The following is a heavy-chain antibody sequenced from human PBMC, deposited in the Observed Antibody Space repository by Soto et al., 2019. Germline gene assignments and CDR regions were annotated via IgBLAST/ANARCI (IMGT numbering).Heavy chain of an antibody. D-gene: IGHD5-12*01. Sequence: QVHLVQSGVEVKTPGASVKVSCQASGYTFFTYDIIWVRQAPGQGLEWMGWISTYSGDTKYAQKFQGRVTMTTDTSTTSAYLDLRSLSSDDTAVYYCARHHGPTTSENWFEPWGQGTLVTDSS. CDR2: ISTYSGDT. CDR1: GYTFFTYD. J-gene: IGHJ5*02. CDR3: ARHHGPTTSENWFEP. V-gene: IGHV1-18*01.